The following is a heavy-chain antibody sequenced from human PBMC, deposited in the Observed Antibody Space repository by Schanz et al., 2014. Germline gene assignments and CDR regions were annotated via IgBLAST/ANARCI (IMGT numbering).Heavy chain of an antibody. CDR1: GFTVRSYA. D-gene: IGHD1-7*01. V-gene: IGHV3-23*04. CDR2: ISGSGGST. CDR3: VKDLGTATREGWAFAS. J-gene: IGHJ4*02. Sequence: VQLVESGGGVVQPGRSLRLSCAASGFTVRSYAMHWVRQAPGKGLEWVSAISGSGGSTYYADSVKGRFTISRDNSRNTLFLQMNSLRAEDTAVYYCVKDLGTATREGWAFASWGQGTLVTVSS.